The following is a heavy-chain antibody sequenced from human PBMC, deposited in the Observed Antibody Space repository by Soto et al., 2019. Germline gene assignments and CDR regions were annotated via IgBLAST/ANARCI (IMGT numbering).Heavy chain of an antibody. Sequence: PSETLSLTCAVSGGSISSGGYSWSWIRQPPGKGLEWIGYIYHSGSTYSNPSLKSRVTISVDRSKNQFSLKLSSVTAADTAVYYCARDGRYGSSTSCYPLGCDPWGQGTLVTVSS. V-gene: IGHV4-30-2*01. D-gene: IGHD2-2*01. CDR1: GGSISSGGYS. J-gene: IGHJ5*02. CDR2: IYHSGST. CDR3: ARDGRYGSSTSCYPLGCDP.